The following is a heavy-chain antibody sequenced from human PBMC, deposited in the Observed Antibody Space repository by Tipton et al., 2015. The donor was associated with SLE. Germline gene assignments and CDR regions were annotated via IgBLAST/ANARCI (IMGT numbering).Heavy chain of an antibody. CDR3: ARDQEMSSGENRFDP. CDR1: GYSISSGYY. J-gene: IGHJ5*02. D-gene: IGHD5-24*01. Sequence: TLSLTCAVSGYSISSGYYWGWIRQPPGKGLEWIGCMHYSGSSAYNASLRSRVTILVDTSKKQISLKLTSVTAADTAIYYCARDQEMSSGENRFDPWGQGTLVTVSS. CDR2: MHYSGSS. V-gene: IGHV4-38-2*02.